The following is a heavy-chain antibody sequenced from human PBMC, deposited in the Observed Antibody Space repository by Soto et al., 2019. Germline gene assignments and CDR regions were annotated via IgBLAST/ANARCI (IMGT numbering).Heavy chain of an antibody. J-gene: IGHJ3*02. D-gene: IGHD3-16*01. CDR3: ARDVVWDRDRNDAVDI. CDR1: GFTFSSYG. Sequence: QVQLVESGGGVVQPGRSLRLSCAASGFTFSSYGMHWVRQAPGKGLEWVAGIWYDGSNKYYADSVKGRFTISRDNSKSTLYLEMNSLRAEDTAVYYCARDVVWDRDRNDAVDIWGQGTMVTVSS. V-gene: IGHV3-33*01. CDR2: IWYDGSNK.